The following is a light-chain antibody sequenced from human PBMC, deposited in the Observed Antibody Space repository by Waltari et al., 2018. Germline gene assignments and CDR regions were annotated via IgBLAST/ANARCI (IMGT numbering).Light chain of an antibody. CDR2: GKN. Sequence: SSELTQDPAVSVALGQTVRLTCQGDSPRRYYASWYQQKPGQAPVLVIYGKNNRPSGIPDRFSGSSSGNTASLTITGAQAEDEADYYCNSRDSSGNHVIFGGGTELTVL. J-gene: IGLJ2*01. CDR1: SPRRYY. CDR3: NSRDSSGNHVI. V-gene: IGLV3-19*01.